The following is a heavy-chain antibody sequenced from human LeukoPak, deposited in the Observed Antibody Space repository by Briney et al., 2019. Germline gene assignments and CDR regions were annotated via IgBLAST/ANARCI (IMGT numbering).Heavy chain of an antibody. Sequence: ASVKVSCKASGYTFNYYGITWVRQAPGQGLEWVGWVSAYSGNTNYAQKFKGRVTMTADAFTTTAYMELRSLRYDDAAVYYCARWNYYGSGRDYYYGMDVWGQGTTVTVSS. V-gene: IGHV1-18*01. CDR3: ARWNYYGSGRDYYYGMDV. CDR1: GYTFNYYG. CDR2: VSAYSGNT. J-gene: IGHJ6*02. D-gene: IGHD3-10*01.